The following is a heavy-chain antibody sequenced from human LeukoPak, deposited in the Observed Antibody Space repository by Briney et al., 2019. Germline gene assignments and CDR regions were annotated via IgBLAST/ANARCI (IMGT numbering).Heavy chain of an antibody. CDR3: ARDPTAWGPVAFDI. Sequence: PGGSLRLSCAASGFTFSSYAMHWVRQAPGKGLEWVAVISYDGSNKYYADSVKGRFTISRDNSKNTLYLQMNSLRAEDTAVYYCARDPTAWGPVAFDIWGQGTMVTVSS. CDR2: ISYDGSNK. CDR1: GFTFSSYA. V-gene: IGHV3-30-3*01. J-gene: IGHJ3*02. D-gene: IGHD3-16*01.